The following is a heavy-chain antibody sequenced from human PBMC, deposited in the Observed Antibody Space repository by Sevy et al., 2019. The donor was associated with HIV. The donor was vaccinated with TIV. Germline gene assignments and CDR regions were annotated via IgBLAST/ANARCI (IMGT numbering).Heavy chain of an antibody. CDR1: GGSISSYY. Sequence: SETLSLTCTVSGGSISSYYWSWIRQPPGKGLEWIGFIYYSGSTNYNPSLRSRVTISVDTSKNQFSLKLSSVTAADTAVYYCARCHTYYFDYWGQGTLVTVSS. J-gene: IGHJ4*02. CDR2: IYYSGST. CDR3: ARCHTYYFDY. V-gene: IGHV4-59*01.